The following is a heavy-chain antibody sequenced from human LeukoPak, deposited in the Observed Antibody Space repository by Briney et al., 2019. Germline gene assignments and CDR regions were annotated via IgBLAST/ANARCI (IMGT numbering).Heavy chain of an antibody. CDR2: ISGSGGST. J-gene: IGHJ4*02. V-gene: IGHV3-23*01. D-gene: IGHD6-13*01. Sequence: GGSLRLSCAASGFTFSSYAMSWVRRAPGKGLEWVSAISGSGGSTYYADSVKGRFTISRDNSKNTLYLRMNSLRAEDTAVYYCAKWSSSGPLDYWGQGTLVTVSS. CDR1: GFTFSSYA. CDR3: AKWSSSGPLDY.